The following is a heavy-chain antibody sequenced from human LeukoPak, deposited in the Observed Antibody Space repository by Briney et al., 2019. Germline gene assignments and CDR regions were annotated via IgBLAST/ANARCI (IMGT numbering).Heavy chain of an antibody. CDR3: ARLLMGMGLDY. V-gene: IGHV4-30-4*01. CDR1: GGSISSSNW. D-gene: IGHD2-8*01. Sequence: SETLSLTCAVSGGSISSSNWWSWVRQPPGKGLEWIGYIYYSGSTYYNPSLKSRVTISVDTSKNQFSLKLSSVTAADTAVYYCARLLMGMGLDYWGQGTLVTVSS. CDR2: IYYSGST. J-gene: IGHJ4*02.